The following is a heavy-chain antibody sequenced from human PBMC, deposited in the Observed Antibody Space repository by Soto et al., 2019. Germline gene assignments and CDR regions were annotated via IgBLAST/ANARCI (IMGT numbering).Heavy chain of an antibody. V-gene: IGHV1-58*01. Sequence: WASVKVSCKASGFTFTSSAVQWVRQARGQRLEWIGWIVVGSGNTNYAQRFQERVTITRDMSTSTAYMELSSLRSEDTAVYYCAADIYGGNAYAFDIWGQGTMVTVSS. CDR2: IVVGSGNT. CDR1: GFTFTSSA. D-gene: IGHD2-15*01. J-gene: IGHJ3*02. CDR3: AADIYGGNAYAFDI.